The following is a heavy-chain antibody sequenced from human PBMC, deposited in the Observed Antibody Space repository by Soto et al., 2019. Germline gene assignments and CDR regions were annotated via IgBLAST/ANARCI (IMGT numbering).Heavy chain of an antibody. CDR1: GGTFSSYA. J-gene: IGHJ6*02. V-gene: IGHV1-69*13. D-gene: IGHD3-3*01. CDR2: IIPIFGTA. CDR3: ASAITIFGVVSYYYGMDV. Sequence: SVKVSCKASGGTFSSYAISWVRQAPGQGLEWMGGIIPIFGTANYAQKFQGRVTITADESTSTAYMELSSLRSEDTAVYYCASAITIFGVVSYYYGMDVWGQGTTVTVSS.